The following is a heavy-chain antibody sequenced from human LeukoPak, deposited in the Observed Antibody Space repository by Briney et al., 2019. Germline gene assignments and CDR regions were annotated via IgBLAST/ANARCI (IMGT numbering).Heavy chain of an antibody. CDR2: INRSGNT. CDR3: ARTDQRGRPFDY. CDR1: GGSFSGYY. V-gene: IGHV4-34*01. Sequence: PSETLSLTCAVYGGSFSGYYWSWIRQPPGKGLEWIGEINRSGNTNYNPSLKSRVTISVDTSKNQFSLKLSSVTAADTAVYYCARTDQRGRPFDYWGQGTLVTVSS. D-gene: IGHD2-2*01. J-gene: IGHJ4*02.